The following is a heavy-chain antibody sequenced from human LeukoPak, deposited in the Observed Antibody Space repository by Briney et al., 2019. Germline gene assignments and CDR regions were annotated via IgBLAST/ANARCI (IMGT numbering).Heavy chain of an antibody. Sequence: SETLSLTCTASGGPISNYYWSWIRQSPGKGLEWIGYIYYSGTTNYNPSLKSRVIISVDTSKNQFSLKLGSVTAADTAVYYCARMSSSWYWFDPWGQGTLVTVSS. V-gene: IGHV4-59*01. CDR1: GGPISNYY. CDR2: IYYSGTT. J-gene: IGHJ5*02. CDR3: ARMSSSWYWFDP. D-gene: IGHD6-13*01.